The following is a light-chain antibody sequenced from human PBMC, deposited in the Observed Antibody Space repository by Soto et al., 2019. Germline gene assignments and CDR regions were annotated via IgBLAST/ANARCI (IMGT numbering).Light chain of an antibody. CDR1: QSVSSSY. J-gene: IGKJ1*01. Sequence: EIVLTQSPGTLSLSPGERATLSCRASQSVSSSYLAWYQQKPGQAPRLLIYGASTRATGIPARFSGSGSGTEFTLTISSLQSEDFAVYYCQQSNDWWTFGQGTKVEIK. CDR2: GAS. CDR3: QQSNDWWT. V-gene: IGKV3-15*01.